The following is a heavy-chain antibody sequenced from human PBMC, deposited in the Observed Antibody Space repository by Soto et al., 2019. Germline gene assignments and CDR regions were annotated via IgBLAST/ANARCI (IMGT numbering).Heavy chain of an antibody. CDR1: GFTFSSYW. J-gene: IGHJ6*02. V-gene: IGHV3-7*01. CDR2: IKQDGSEK. Sequence: EVQLVESGGGLVQPGGSLRLSCAASGFTFSSYWMSWVRQAPGKGLEWVANIKQDGSEKYYVDSVKGRFTISRDNAKNSLYLQMNSLRAEDTAVYYCARVHYDFCSGSPPYYYYYGIDVWGQGTTVTVSS. D-gene: IGHD3-3*01. CDR3: ARVHYDFCSGSPPYYYYYGIDV.